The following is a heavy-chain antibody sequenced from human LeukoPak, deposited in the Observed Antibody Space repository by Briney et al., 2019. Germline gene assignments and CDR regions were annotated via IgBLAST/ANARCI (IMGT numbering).Heavy chain of an antibody. J-gene: IGHJ4*02. D-gene: IGHD3-22*01. CDR1: GFTVSSNY. Sequence: GGSLRLSCAASGFTVSSNYMNRVRQAPGKGLEWVSVIYSGGSTYYADSVKGRFTISRDNSKNTLYLQMNSLRAEDTAVYYCARQGDSSGYYLLDYWGQGTLVTVSS. V-gene: IGHV3-53*01. CDR3: ARQGDSSGYYLLDY. CDR2: IYSGGST.